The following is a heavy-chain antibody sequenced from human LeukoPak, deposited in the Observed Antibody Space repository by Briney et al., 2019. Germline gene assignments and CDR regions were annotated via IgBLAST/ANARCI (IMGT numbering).Heavy chain of an antibody. CDR2: IHYSGST. D-gene: IGHD4-17*01. Sequence: TSETLSPTCTVSGGSVSNYYWSWIRQPPGQGLEWIGYIHYSGSTKYNPSLKSRVTISLDTSKNQFSLKMRSVTAADTAVYYCAREVGTMTTRYLDYWGQGALVTVSS. J-gene: IGHJ4*02. CDR3: AREVGTMTTRYLDY. CDR1: GGSVSNYY. V-gene: IGHV4-59*02.